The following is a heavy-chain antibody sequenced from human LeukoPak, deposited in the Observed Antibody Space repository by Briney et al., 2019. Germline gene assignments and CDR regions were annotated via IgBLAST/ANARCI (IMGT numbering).Heavy chain of an antibody. J-gene: IGHJ4*02. CDR2: INPNSGGT. CDR1: GYTFTGYY. D-gene: IGHD3-10*01. V-gene: IGHV1-2*06. Sequence: ASXXVSCKASGYTFTGYYMHWVRQAPGQGLEWMGRINPNSGGTNYAQKFQGRVTMTRDTSISTAYMELSRLRSDDTAVYYCARDHVPGRITMVRGVTPFDYWGQGTLVTVSS. CDR3: ARDHVPGRITMVRGVTPFDY.